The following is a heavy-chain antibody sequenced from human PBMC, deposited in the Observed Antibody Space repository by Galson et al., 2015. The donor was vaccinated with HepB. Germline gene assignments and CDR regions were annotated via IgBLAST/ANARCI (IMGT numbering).Heavy chain of an antibody. D-gene: IGHD2/OR15-2a*01. CDR3: ARNPASYYCDNGDV. J-gene: IGHJ6*02. CDR1: GVTVPSSR. CDR2: IYSGSSTN. V-gene: IGHV3-48*01. Sequence: SLRLSCAVSGVTVPSSRMNWVRQAPGKGLESLAVIYSGSSTNNSDAFGNGRITISSNTDKNFLHLHKNSLSGDETADYYCARNPASYYCDNGDVCGHWTAVSGS.